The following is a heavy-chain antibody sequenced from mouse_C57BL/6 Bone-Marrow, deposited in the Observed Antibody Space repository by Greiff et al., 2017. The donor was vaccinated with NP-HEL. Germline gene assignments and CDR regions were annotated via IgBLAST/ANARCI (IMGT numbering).Heavy chain of an antibody. V-gene: IGHV2-5*01. CDR2: IWRGGST. J-gene: IGHJ3*01. CDR1: GFSLTSYG. Sequence: VQLQESGPGLVQPSQSLSITCTVSGFSLTSYGVHWVRQSPGKGLEWLGVIWRGGSTDYNAAFMSRLSITKDNSKSQVFFKMNSLQADDTAIYYCAKEGDDGYYSAWFAYWGQGTLVTVSA. D-gene: IGHD2-3*01. CDR3: AKEGDDGYYSAWFAY.